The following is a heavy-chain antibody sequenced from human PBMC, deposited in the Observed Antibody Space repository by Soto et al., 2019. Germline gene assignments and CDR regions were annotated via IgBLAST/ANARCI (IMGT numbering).Heavy chain of an antibody. D-gene: IGHD4-17*01. CDR2: IKSKTDGGTT. Sequence: LRLSCAAAEFTFSNAWMSWVRQAPGKGLEWVGRIKSKTDGGTTDYAAPVKGRFTISRDDSKNTLYLQMNSLKTEDTAVYYCTTDTSLSGDPPFDYWGQGTLVTVYS. V-gene: IGHV3-15*01. CDR1: EFTFSNAW. J-gene: IGHJ4*02. CDR3: TTDTSLSGDPPFDY.